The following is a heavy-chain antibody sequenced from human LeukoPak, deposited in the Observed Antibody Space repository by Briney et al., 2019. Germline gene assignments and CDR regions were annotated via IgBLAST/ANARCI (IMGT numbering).Heavy chain of an antibody. CDR2: IYYSGST. Sequence: SETLSLTCTVSGGSISSSSYYWSWIRQPPGKGLEWIGYIYYSGSTDYNPSLKSRVTISVDTSKNQFSLKLRSVTAADTAVYYCARDKSGWGYWGQGTLVTVSS. D-gene: IGHD6-19*01. CDR3: ARDKSGWGY. V-gene: IGHV4-61*01. CDR1: GGSISSSSYY. J-gene: IGHJ4*02.